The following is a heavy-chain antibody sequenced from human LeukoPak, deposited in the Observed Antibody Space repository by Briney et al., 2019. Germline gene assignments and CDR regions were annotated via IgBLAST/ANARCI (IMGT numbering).Heavy chain of an antibody. V-gene: IGHV3-9*01. Sequence: GRSLRLSCAASGFTFDDYAMHWVRQAPGKGLEPVSGISWNSGSIGYADSVKGRFTISRDNAKNSLYLQMNSLRAEDTALYYCAKEDCSGGSCYFDYWGQGTLVTGSS. D-gene: IGHD2-15*01. J-gene: IGHJ4*02. CDR3: AKEDCSGGSCYFDY. CDR2: ISWNSGSI. CDR1: GFTFDDYA.